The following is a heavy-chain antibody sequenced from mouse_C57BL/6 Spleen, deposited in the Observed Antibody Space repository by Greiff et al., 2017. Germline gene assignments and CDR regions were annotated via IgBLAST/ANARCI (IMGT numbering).Heavy chain of an antibody. CDR3: AREGSVYDGGH. CDR2: IYPGDGDT. Sequence: QVQLQQSGPELVKPGASVKISCKASGYAFSSSWMNWVKQRPGKGLEWIGRIYPGDGDTNYNGKFKGKATLTADKSSSTAYMQLSSLTSEESAVYFCAREGSVYDGGHWGQGTLVTVSA. D-gene: IGHD2-3*01. J-gene: IGHJ3*01. V-gene: IGHV1-82*01. CDR1: GYAFSSSW.